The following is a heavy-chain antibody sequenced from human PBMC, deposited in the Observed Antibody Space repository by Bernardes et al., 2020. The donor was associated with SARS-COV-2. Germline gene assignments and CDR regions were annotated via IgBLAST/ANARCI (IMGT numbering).Heavy chain of an antibody. J-gene: IGHJ6*02. CDR1: GFTLSSYG. CDR2: ISYDGSNK. V-gene: IGHV3-30*18. D-gene: IGHD6-19*01. CDR3: AKDVLIAVAGAVGYGMDV. Sequence: GGSLRLSCAASGFTLSSYGMHWVRQAPGKGLEWVALISYDGSNKYFGDSVKGRFTISRDNSKNMLFLQMNSLRTEDTAVYYCAKDVLIAVAGAVGYGMDVWGQGTTVTVSS.